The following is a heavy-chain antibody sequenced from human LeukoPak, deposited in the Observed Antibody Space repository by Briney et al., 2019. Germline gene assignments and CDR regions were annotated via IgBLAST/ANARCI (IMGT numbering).Heavy chain of an antibody. CDR2: IKQDGGEK. CDR1: GFTFSNYW. V-gene: IGHV3-7*03. Sequence: GGSLRLSCAASGFTFSNYWMNWVRQAPGKGLEWVANIKQDGGEKYYVDSVKGRFTVSRDNARNSLYLQMNSLRAEDTAVYYCAKVPKNSGSYLAIDYWGQGTLVTVSS. CDR3: AKVPKNSGSYLAIDY. D-gene: IGHD1-26*01. J-gene: IGHJ4*02.